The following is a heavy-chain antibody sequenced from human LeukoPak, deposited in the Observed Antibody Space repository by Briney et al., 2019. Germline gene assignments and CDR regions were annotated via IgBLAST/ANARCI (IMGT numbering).Heavy chain of an antibody. J-gene: IGHJ4*02. CDR3: AKMVLWFGELMPAEFDY. D-gene: IGHD3-10*01. CDR2: ISGSGGST. Sequence: QSGGSLRLSCAASGFTLSSYWMHWVRQAPGKGLEWVSAISGSGGSTYYADSVKGRFTISRDNSKNTLYLQMNSLRAEDTAVYYCAKMVLWFGELMPAEFDYWGQGTLVTVSS. V-gene: IGHV3-23*01. CDR1: GFTLSSYW.